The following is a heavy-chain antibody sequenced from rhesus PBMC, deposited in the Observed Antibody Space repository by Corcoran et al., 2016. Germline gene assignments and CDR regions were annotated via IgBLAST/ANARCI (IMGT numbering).Heavy chain of an antibody. V-gene: IGHV4-80*01. CDR2: INGNSGST. Sequence: QVQLQESGQGLVKPSATLSLTCAVSGASISHSLWSWFRPPPGEGLEWIGEINGNSGSTYYNPSLKSRVTISKDASKNQFSLKLSSVTAADTAVYYCARDNQGYSGSNFDYWGQGVLVTVSS. CDR1: GASISHSL. CDR3: ARDNQGYSGSNFDY. D-gene: IGHD5-42*01. J-gene: IGHJ4*01.